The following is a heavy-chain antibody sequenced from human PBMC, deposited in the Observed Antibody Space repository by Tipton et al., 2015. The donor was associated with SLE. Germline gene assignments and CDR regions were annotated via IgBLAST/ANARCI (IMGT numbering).Heavy chain of an antibody. Sequence: TLSLTCTVSGGSMSSHYWSWMRQPPGKGLEWIGYIYYSGDITNYNPSLASRATMSLDSSKKQFSLRLTSVTAADTAVYYCAREWDRTLDYWGPGILVTVSS. CDR2: IYYSGDIT. D-gene: IGHD1-26*01. CDR1: GGSMSSHY. V-gene: IGHV4-59*11. J-gene: IGHJ4*02. CDR3: AREWDRTLDY.